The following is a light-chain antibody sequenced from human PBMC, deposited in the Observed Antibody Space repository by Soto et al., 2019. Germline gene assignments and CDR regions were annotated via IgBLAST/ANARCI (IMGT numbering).Light chain of an antibody. J-gene: IGKJ1*01. CDR1: QSVSSN. CDR2: DAS. V-gene: IGKV3D-15*01. CDR3: QQYNNWPPTWT. Sequence: EIVMTQSPATLSVSPGERATLSCRASQSVSSNLAWYQQKPGQAPRLLIYDASNRATGIPARFTGSGSGTEFTLTISSLQSEDFAVYYCQQYNNWPPTWTFGQGTKVDNK.